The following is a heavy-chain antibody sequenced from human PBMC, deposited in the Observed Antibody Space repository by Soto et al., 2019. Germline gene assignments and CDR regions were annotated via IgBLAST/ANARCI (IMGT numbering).Heavy chain of an antibody. CDR3: ARRYGYSFDY. V-gene: IGHV4-59*08. CDR2: IYYSGST. Sequence: SETLSLTCTVSGGSISSYYWSWIRQPPGKGLEWIGYIYYSGSTNYNPSLKSRATISVDTSKNQFSLKLSSVTAADTAVYYCARRYGYSFDYWGQGTLVTVSS. J-gene: IGHJ4*02. D-gene: IGHD1-1*01. CDR1: GGSISSYY.